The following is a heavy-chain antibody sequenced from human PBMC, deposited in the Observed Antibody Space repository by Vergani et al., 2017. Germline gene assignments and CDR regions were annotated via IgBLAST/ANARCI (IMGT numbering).Heavy chain of an antibody. CDR3: ASLDIVVVPALPAYMDV. Sequence: QVQLVESGGGVVQPGRSLRLSCAASGFTFSSYAMHWVRQAPGKGLEWVAVISYDGSNKYYADSVKGRFTISSDNSKNTLYLQMNSLRAEDTAVYYCASLDIVVVPALPAYMDVWGKGTTVTVSS. V-gene: IGHV3-30-3*01. CDR1: GFTFSSYA. CDR2: ISYDGSNK. J-gene: IGHJ6*03. D-gene: IGHD2-2*01.